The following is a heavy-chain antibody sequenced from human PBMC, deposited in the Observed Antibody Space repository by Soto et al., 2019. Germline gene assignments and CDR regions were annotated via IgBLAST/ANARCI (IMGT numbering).Heavy chain of an antibody. Sequence: QVQLVQSGAEVKKPGASVKVSCKASGYNFNSYTISWVRQAPGQGLEWMGRISAYNGNTNYAQKLQGRVTMTTDTSTSTAYTELRSLRSDDTAVYLCARVVGALGHWFDPWGQGTLVTVSS. CDR1: GYNFNSYT. CDR3: ARVVGALGHWFDP. D-gene: IGHD1-26*01. V-gene: IGHV1-18*01. CDR2: ISAYNGNT. J-gene: IGHJ5*02.